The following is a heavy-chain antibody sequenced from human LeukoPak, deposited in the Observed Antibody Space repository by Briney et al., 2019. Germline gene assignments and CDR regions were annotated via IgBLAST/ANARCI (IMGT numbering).Heavy chain of an antibody. D-gene: IGHD2-2*01. CDR3: AREGARGYCSSTSCYAGFDY. CDR2: IKQDASEK. J-gene: IGHJ4*02. CDR1: GFTFSSYW. V-gene: IGHV3-7*01. Sequence: GGSLRLSCAASGFTFSSYWMRWVRHAPGKGLEWVANIKQDASEKYYLDSVKGRFTISRDNAKTSLYLQMNSLRAEDTAVYYCAREGARGYCSSTSCYAGFDYWGQGTLVTVSS.